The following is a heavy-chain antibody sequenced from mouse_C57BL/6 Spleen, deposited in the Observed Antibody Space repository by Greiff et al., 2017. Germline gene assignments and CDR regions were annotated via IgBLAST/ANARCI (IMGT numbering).Heavy chain of an antibody. CDR3: ARGFYDYERGY. Sequence: QVQLKQSGAELMKPGASVKLSCKATGYTFTGYWIEWVKQRPGHGLEWIGEILPGSGSTNHNEKFKGKATFTADTSSNTAYMQLSSLTTEDSAIYYCARGFYDYERGYWGQGTTLTVSS. CDR1: GYTFTGYW. V-gene: IGHV1-9*01. J-gene: IGHJ2*01. D-gene: IGHD2-4*01. CDR2: ILPGSGST.